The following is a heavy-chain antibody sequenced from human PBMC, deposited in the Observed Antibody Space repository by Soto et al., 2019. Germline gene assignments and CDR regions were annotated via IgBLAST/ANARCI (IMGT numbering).Heavy chain of an antibody. D-gene: IGHD3-22*01. CDR3: ARLVVVITGHGDAFDI. V-gene: IGHV5-51*01. CDR1: GYIFSSYW. J-gene: IGHJ3*02. Sequence: PGESLKISCKVSGYIFSSYWIGWVRQMPGKGLEWMGIIYPGDSDTRYNPSFQGQVTISADKSISTAFLQWSSLRASDTAMYYCARLVVVITGHGDAFDIWGQGTMVTVSS. CDR2: IYPGDSDT.